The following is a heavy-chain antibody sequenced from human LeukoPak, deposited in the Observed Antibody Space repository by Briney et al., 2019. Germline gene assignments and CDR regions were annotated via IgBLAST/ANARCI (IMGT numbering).Heavy chain of an antibody. V-gene: IGHV7-4-1*02. Sequence: GASVKVSCEASGYTFTNYAMNWVRQAPGQGLEWMGWINTNTGNPTYAQGFTGRFVFSLDTSVSTAYLQISSLKAEDTAIYYCARRSMVQHLDVWGKGTTVTVSS. CDR2: INTNTGNP. CDR3: ARRSMVQHLDV. D-gene: IGHD3-10*01. J-gene: IGHJ6*04. CDR1: GYTFTNYA.